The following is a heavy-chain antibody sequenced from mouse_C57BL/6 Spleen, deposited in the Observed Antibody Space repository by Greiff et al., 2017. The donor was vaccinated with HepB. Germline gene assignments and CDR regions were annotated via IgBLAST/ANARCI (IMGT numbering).Heavy chain of an antibody. CDR2: INPNNGGT. D-gene: IGHD2-1*01. CDR1: GYTFTDYN. Sequence: EVQLQQSGPELVKPGASVKMSCKASGYTFTDYNMHWVKQSHGKSLEWIGYINPNNGGTSYNQKFKGKATLTVNKSSSTAYMELRSLTSEDSAVYYCARGENYGNYENYFDYWGQGTTLTVSS. V-gene: IGHV1-22*01. J-gene: IGHJ2*01. CDR3: ARGENYGNYENYFDY.